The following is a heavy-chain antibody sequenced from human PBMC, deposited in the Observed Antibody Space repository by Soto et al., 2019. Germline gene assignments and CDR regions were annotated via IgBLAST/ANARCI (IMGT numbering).Heavy chain of an antibody. D-gene: IGHD3-16*01. CDR2: IYYLGNN. CDR3: AGHGGNKFDY. CDR1: GGSVISDHYY. Sequence: QLQLQESGPGLVKPSETLSLTCAVSGGSVISDHYYWAWIRQAPGKGLEWIGNIYYLGNNYYNPSLMSRATVSLDTSQNQVSLRLTSVTAADTAVYYCAGHGGNKFDYWGQGTLVSVSS. J-gene: IGHJ4*02. V-gene: IGHV4-39*01.